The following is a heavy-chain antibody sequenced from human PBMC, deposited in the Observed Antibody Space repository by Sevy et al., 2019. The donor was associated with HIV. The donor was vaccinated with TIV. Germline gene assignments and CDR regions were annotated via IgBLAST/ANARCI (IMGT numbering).Heavy chain of an antibody. CDR3: AKDGHYYSSGYACWFDP. CDR1: GFTFSSYA. Sequence: GGSLRLSCAASGFTFSSYAMSWVRQAPGKGLEWVSAISGSGGSTYYADSVKGRFTISRDNSKNTLYLQMNSLRAEDTAVCYCAKDGHYYSSGYACWFDPWGQGTLVTVSS. D-gene: IGHD3-22*01. CDR2: ISGSGGST. V-gene: IGHV3-23*01. J-gene: IGHJ5*02.